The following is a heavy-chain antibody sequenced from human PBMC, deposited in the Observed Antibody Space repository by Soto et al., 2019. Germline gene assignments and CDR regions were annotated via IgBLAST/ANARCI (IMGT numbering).Heavy chain of an antibody. CDR1: GFTVSSNY. CDR2: IYSGGNT. CDR3: ARDVGGWAFDI. D-gene: IGHD2-15*01. Sequence: EVQLVETGGGLIQPGGSLRLSCAASGFTVSSNYISWVRQAPGKGLEWVSVIYSGGNTYYADSVKGRFIISRDNSKNTLYLQMNSLRAEDTAVYYCARDVGGWAFDIWGQGTMVTVSS. V-gene: IGHV3-53*02. J-gene: IGHJ3*02.